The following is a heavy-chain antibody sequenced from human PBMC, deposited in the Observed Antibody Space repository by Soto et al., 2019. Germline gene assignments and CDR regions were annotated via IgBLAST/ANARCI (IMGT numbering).Heavy chain of an antibody. J-gene: IGHJ4*02. Sequence: GGSLRLSCAASGFTFSSYGMHWVRQAPGKGLEWVAVISYDGSNKYYADSVKGRFTISRDNSKNTLYLQMNSLRAEDTAVYYCAKALWFGQFDYWGQGTLVTVSS. V-gene: IGHV3-30*18. CDR3: AKALWFGQFDY. D-gene: IGHD3-10*01. CDR1: GFTFSSYG. CDR2: ISYDGSNK.